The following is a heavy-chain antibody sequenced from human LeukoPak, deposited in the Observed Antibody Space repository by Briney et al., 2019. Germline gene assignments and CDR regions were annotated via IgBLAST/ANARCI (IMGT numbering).Heavy chain of an antibody. CDR3: ARDLPDY. CDR1: GFTFSSYW. CDR2: INQNGSEK. V-gene: IGHV3-7*01. Sequence: GGSLRLSCAASGFTFSSYWMSWVRQAPGKGLEWVANINQNGSEKYYADSVKGRFTISRDDPKNSLYLQMNSLRAEDTAIYYCARDLPDYWGRGTLVTVSS. J-gene: IGHJ4*02.